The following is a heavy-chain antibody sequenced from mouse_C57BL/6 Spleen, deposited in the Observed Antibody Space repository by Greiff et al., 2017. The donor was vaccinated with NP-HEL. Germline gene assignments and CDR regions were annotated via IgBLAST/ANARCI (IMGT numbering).Heavy chain of an antibody. J-gene: IGHJ4*01. V-gene: IGHV1-47*01. Sequence: VKLMESGAELVKPGASVKMSCKASGYTFTTYPIEWMKQNHGKSLEWIGNFHPYNDDTKYNEKFKGKATLTVEKSSSTVYLELSRLTSDDSAVYYCARGYGSSYDYYAMDYWGQGTSVTVSS. D-gene: IGHD1-1*01. CDR1: GYTFTTYP. CDR2: FHPYNDDT. CDR3: ARGYGSSYDYYAMDY.